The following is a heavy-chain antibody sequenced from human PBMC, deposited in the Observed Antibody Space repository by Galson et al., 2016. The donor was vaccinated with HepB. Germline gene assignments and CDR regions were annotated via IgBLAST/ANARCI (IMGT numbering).Heavy chain of an antibody. CDR3: ATRDDLYRGL. J-gene: IGHJ4*02. D-gene: IGHD5-24*01. Sequence: SLRLSCADSGFIFSSYEINWVRQAPGKGLEWVSYINSGGNIKYYADSVKGRFTISRDNAKNSVYLQMNSLRAEDTGVYYCATRDDLYRGLWGQGTLVTVSS. CDR2: INSGGNIK. CDR1: GFIFSSYE. V-gene: IGHV3-48*03.